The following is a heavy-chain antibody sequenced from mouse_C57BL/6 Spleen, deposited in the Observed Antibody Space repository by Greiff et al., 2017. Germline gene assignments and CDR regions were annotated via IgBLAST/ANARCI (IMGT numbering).Heavy chain of an antibody. CDR2: IRNKANGYTT. CDR3: ARYCYYCSSYVGYAMDY. Sequence: EVMLVESGGGLVQPGGSLSLSCAASGFTFTDYYMSWVRQPPGKALEWLGFIRNKANGYTTESSASVKGRFTISRDNSQSILYLQMNALRAEDSATYYCARYCYYCSSYVGYAMDYWGQGTSVTVSS. D-gene: IGHD1-1*01. CDR1: GFTFTDYY. J-gene: IGHJ4*01. V-gene: IGHV7-3*01.